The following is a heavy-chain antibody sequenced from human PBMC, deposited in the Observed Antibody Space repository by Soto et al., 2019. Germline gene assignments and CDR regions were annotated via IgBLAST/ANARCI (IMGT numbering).Heavy chain of an antibody. CDR3: ARVTGGAGTAMSYYFDY. V-gene: IGHV4-31*03. J-gene: IGHJ4*02. D-gene: IGHD2-2*01. CDR1: GGSISSGGYY. Sequence: PSETLSLTCTVSGGSISSGGYYWSWIRQHPGKGLEWIGYIYYSGSTYYNPSLKSRVTISVDTSKNQFSLKLSSVTAADTAVYYCARVTGGAGTAMSYYFDYWGQGTLVTVSS. CDR2: IYYSGST.